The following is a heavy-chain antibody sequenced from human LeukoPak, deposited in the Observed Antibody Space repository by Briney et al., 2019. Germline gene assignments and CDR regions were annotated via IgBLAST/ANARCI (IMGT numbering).Heavy chain of an antibody. CDR3: ARETSGSYFLNFFDY. J-gene: IGHJ4*02. Sequence: GGSLRLSCAASGFTFDDYAMHWVRQAPGKGLEWVSSISSSSSYIYYADSVKGRFTISRDNAKNSLYLQMNSLRAEDTAVYYCARETSGSYFLNFFDYWGQGTLVTVSS. D-gene: IGHD1-26*01. CDR2: ISSSSSYI. V-gene: IGHV3-21*01. CDR1: GFTFDDYA.